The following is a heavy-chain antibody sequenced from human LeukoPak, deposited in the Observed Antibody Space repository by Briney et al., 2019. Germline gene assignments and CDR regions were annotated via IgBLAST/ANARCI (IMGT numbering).Heavy chain of an antibody. V-gene: IGHV1-69*05. CDR3: ARLYDILTGQESGDY. CDR1: GGTFSSYA. Sequence: SVKVSCKASGGTFSSYAISWERQAPGQGLEWMGRIIPIFGTANYAQKFQGRVTITTDESTSTAYMELSSLRSEDTAVYYCARLYDILTGQESGDYWGQGTLVTVSS. CDR2: IIPIFGTA. D-gene: IGHD3-9*01. J-gene: IGHJ4*02.